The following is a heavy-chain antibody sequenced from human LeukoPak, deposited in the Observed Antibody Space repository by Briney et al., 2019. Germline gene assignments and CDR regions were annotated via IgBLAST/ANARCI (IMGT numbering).Heavy chain of an antibody. Sequence: GSLRLSCEASGFTFSTYSMSWVRQAPGKGLEWVSSIDSTTSYIYYADSLKGRFTISRDNAKNSLSLQVNSLRAEDTAVYYCARDFRTQLDGYSPPYHFDYWGQGALATVSS. V-gene: IGHV3-21*01. D-gene: IGHD5-24*01. CDR3: ARDFRTQLDGYSPPYHFDY. CDR2: IDSTTSYI. J-gene: IGHJ4*02. CDR1: GFTFSTYS.